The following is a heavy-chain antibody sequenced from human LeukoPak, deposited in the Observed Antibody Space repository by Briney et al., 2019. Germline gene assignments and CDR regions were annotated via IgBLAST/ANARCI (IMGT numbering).Heavy chain of an antibody. Sequence: GGSLRLSSAASGFAVSSNYMSWVRQAPGKGLEWVSVIYSGGSTYYADSVKGRFTISRDNSKNTLYLQMNSLRAEDTAVYYCARDRTLDYYDSSGYYAFDIWGQGTMVTVSS. D-gene: IGHD3-22*01. V-gene: IGHV3-53*01. CDR2: IYSGGST. J-gene: IGHJ3*02. CDR1: GFAVSSNY. CDR3: ARDRTLDYYDSSGYYAFDI.